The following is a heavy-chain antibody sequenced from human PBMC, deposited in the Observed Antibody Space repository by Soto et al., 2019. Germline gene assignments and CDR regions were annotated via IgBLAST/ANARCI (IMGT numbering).Heavy chain of an antibody. J-gene: IGHJ5*02. CDR2: IYPGDSDT. Sequence: GESLKISCKGSGYSFTSYWIGWVRQMPGKGLEWMGIIYPGDSDTRYSPSFQGQVTISADKSISTAYLQWSSLKASDTAMYYCARQAIFGVVIMGWFDPWGQGTLVTVSS. V-gene: IGHV5-51*01. D-gene: IGHD3-3*01. CDR1: GYSFTSYW. CDR3: ARQAIFGVVIMGWFDP.